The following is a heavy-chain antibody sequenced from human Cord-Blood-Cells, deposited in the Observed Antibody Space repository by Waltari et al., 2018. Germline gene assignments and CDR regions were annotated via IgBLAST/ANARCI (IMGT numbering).Heavy chain of an antibody. CDR3: AKDIAAAAFDI. J-gene: IGHJ3*02. V-gene: IGHV3-9*01. Sequence: EVQLVESGGGLVQPGRSLRLSCAASGFTFDDYAMHWVRQAPGKGLEWGSGISWNSGSIGYADSVKGRFTISRDNAKNSLYLQMNSLRAEDTALYYCAKDIAAAAFDIWGQGTMVTVSS. CDR1: GFTFDDYA. CDR2: ISWNSGSI. D-gene: IGHD6-13*01.